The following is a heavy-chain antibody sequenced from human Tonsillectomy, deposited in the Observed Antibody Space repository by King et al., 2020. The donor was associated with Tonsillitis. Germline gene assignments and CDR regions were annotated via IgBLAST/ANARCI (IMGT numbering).Heavy chain of an antibody. Sequence: VQLQQWGAGLLKPSETLSLTCAVYGGSFSGYYWSWIRQPPGKGLEWIGEINHSGSTNYNPSLKSRVTISVDTSKNQFSLKLISVTAADTAVYYCARQYCSSTSCYFDYWGQRTLVTVSS. CDR1: GGSFSGYY. D-gene: IGHD2-2*01. V-gene: IGHV4-34*01. CDR3: ARQYCSSTSCYFDY. J-gene: IGHJ4*02. CDR2: INHSGST.